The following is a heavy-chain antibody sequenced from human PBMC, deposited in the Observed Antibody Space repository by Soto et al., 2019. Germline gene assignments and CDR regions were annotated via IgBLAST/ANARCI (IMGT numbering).Heavy chain of an antibody. CDR1: VFTFISYW. J-gene: IGHJ6*02. Sequence: SGWSLRLSCAASVFTFISYWMSWVRQAPGKGLEWVANIKQDGSEKYYVDSVKGRFTISRDNAKNSLYLQMNSLRAEDTAVYYCARDSMTTDGMDVWGQGTTVTVS. CDR3: ARDSMTTDGMDV. D-gene: IGHD4-17*01. CDR2: IKQDGSEK. V-gene: IGHV3-7*01.